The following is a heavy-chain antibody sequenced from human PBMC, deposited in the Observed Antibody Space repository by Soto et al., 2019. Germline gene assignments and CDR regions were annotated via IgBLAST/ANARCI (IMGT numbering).Heavy chain of an antibody. V-gene: IGHV4-4*02. J-gene: IGHJ4*02. CDR1: GGSISSSHF. CDR2: ISHSGSV. D-gene: IGHD6-19*01. Sequence: QVLLQESGPGLVQPSGTLSLSCAVSGGSISSSHFWGWVRQPPGKGLEWVGNISHSGSVNYNPSLKNQVTISIDKSKNQFSLKLNSVTAADTAVYYCARSFGWYAIDYWGQGTLVIVSS. CDR3: ARSFGWYAIDY.